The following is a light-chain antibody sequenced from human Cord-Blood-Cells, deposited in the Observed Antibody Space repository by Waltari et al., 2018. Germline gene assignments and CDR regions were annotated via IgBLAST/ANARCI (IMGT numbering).Light chain of an antibody. V-gene: IGLV2-14*01. CDR1: SSDVGGYNY. Sequence: QSALTQPASVSGSPGQSITISCTGTSSDVGGYNYVSWYQQHPGKAPKLMIYDVSNRPSWVSNRFSGSKSGNTASLTISALQAEDEADYYCSSYTSSSTLGVFGTGTKVTVL. CDR2: DVS. J-gene: IGLJ1*01. CDR3: SSYTSSSTLGV.